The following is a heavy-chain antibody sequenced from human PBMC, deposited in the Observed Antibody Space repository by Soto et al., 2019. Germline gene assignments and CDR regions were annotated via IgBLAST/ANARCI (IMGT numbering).Heavy chain of an antibody. J-gene: IGHJ4*02. D-gene: IGHD3-22*01. CDR1: GDSISRTRYY. Sequence: SETLSLTCTVSGDSISRTRYYWVWIRQTPGRGLEWIGSIYFDGAAFYNPSLKSRVTLSVDTSRNQFSLNVNSVTAADTAIHYCARRGNNGGYLRSYDYWGQGSLVTVSS. V-gene: IGHV4-39*01. CDR2: IYFDGAA. CDR3: ARRGNNGGYLRSYDY.